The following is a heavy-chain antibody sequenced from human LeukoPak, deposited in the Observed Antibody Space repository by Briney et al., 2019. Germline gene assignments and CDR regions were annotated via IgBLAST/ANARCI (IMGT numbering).Heavy chain of an antibody. J-gene: IGHJ6*02. Sequence: GGSLRLSCAASGFTFSSYAMHWVRQAPGKGLEWVAVISYDGSNKYYADSVQGRFTISRDNSKNTLYLQMNSLRAEDTAVYYCARGGYGSSWFYYYYGMDVWGQGTTVTVSS. CDR3: ARGGYGSSWFYYYYGMDV. CDR1: GFTFSSYA. D-gene: IGHD6-13*01. V-gene: IGHV3-30-3*01. CDR2: ISYDGSNK.